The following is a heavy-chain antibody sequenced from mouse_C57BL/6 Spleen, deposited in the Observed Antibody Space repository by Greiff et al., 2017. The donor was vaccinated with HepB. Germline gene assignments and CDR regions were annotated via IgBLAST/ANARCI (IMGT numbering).Heavy chain of an antibody. D-gene: IGHD3-3*01. CDR3: ARRGWADAMDY. CDR2: IYPGDGDT. CDR1: GYAFSSSW. V-gene: IGHV1-82*01. Sequence: VQLQQSGPELVKPGASVKISCKASGYAFSSSWMNWVKQRPGKGLEWIGRIYPGDGDTNYNGKFKGKATLTADKSSSTAYMHLSSLTSEDSAVYFCARRGWADAMDYWGQGTSVTVSS. J-gene: IGHJ4*01.